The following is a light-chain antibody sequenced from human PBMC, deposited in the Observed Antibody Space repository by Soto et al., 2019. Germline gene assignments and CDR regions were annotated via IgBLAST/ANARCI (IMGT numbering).Light chain of an antibody. CDR3: GAWDDSLNGVV. V-gene: IGLV1-44*01. CDR2: NND. Sequence: QAVVTQPPSASGTPGQRVTISCSGSSSNIGTNTVNWYQQLPGTAPNLLIYNNDQRPSGVTDRFSGSKSGTSASLAISGLQSEDEADYYCGAWDDSLNGVVFGGGTKVTVL. J-gene: IGLJ3*02. CDR1: SSNIGTNT.